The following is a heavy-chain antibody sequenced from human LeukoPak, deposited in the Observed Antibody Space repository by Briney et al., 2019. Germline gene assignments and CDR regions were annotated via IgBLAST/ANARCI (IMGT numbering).Heavy chain of an antibody. Sequence: GGSLRLSCAATGFTFSSYWMSWVRQAPGKGLEWVANIKQDGSEKYYVDSVKGRFTISRDNAKNSLYLQMNSLRAEDTAVYYCARDGRMVRGVIPFDYWGQGTLVTVSS. CDR2: IKQDGSEK. CDR1: GFTFSSYW. D-gene: IGHD3-10*01. J-gene: IGHJ4*02. V-gene: IGHV3-7*01. CDR3: ARDGRMVRGVIPFDY.